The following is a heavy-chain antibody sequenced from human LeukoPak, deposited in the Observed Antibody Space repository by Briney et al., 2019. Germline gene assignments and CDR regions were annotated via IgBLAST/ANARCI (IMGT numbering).Heavy chain of an antibody. Sequence: SETLSLTCTVSGDSISSSSYYWGWIRQPPGKGLEWIGSIYYSGSTYYNPSLKSRVTISVDTSKNQFSLKLSSVTAADTAVYYCARCYSSSSYGWFDPWGQGTLVTVSS. CDR2: IYYSGST. J-gene: IGHJ5*02. CDR1: GDSISSSSYY. CDR3: ARCYSSSSYGWFDP. V-gene: IGHV4-39*07. D-gene: IGHD6-6*01.